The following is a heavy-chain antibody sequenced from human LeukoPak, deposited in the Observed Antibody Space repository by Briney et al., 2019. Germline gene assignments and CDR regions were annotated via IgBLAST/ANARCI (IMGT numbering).Heavy chain of an antibody. D-gene: IGHD3-10*01. J-gene: IGHJ5*02. CDR1: GGSVTSGGFY. CDR3: ARHSGSGSLSRPFDP. V-gene: IGHV4-39*01. CDR2: IYYTGST. Sequence: SETLSLTCSVSGGSVTSGGFYWGLLRQPPGKGPEWIATIYYTGSTYYNPSLQSRVPISIDTSKNQFSLRLTSVTATDTAVYHCARHSGSGSLSRPFDPWGQGTLVTVSS.